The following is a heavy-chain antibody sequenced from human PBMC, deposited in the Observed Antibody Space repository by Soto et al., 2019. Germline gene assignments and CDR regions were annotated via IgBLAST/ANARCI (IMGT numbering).Heavy chain of an antibody. J-gene: IGHJ4*02. Sequence: SEARSVTCTVSSGSLSNDNDYWAWIRQPPGKGLEWIGSFYYRGSTYYNPSLKSRVTISADTSKNHFSLNLTSLTAADTAVYYCARPRGSYLIDTWGQAILISVYS. V-gene: IGHV4-39*02. D-gene: IGHD1-26*01. CDR1: SGSLSNDNDY. CDR3: ARPRGSYLIDT. CDR2: FYYRGST.